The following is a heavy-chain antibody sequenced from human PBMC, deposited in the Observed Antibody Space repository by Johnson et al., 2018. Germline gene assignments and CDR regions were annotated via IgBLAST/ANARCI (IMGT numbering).Heavy chain of an antibody. V-gene: IGHV3-73*01. Sequence: VQLVQSGGGLVQPGESLKLSCAASGFTFSGSAMHWVRQASGKGLEWVGRIRSKANTYATSYAASVNGRFTISRDDSKNTLYLQMNSLRAEDPAVYYCAKCYGDYVYYYYGMDVWGQGTTVTVSS. D-gene: IGHD4-17*01. CDR3: AKCYGDYVYYYYGMDV. CDR1: GFTFSGSA. J-gene: IGHJ6*02. CDR2: IRSKANTYAT.